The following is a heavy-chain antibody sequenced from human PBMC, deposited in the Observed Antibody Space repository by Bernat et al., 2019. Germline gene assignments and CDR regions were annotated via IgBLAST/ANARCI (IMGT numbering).Heavy chain of an antibody. CDR3: ARDYYYGSGSGPGYYYYYYMDV. D-gene: IGHD3-10*01. J-gene: IGHJ6*03. CDR2: IWYDGSNK. Sequence: QVQLVESGGGVVQPGRSLRLSCAASGFTFSSYGMHWVRQAPGKGLEWVAVIWYDGSNKYYADSVKGRFTISRDNSKNTLYLQMNSLRAEDTAVYYCARDYYYGSGSGPGYYYYYYMDVWGKGTTVTVSS. CDR1: GFTFSSYG. V-gene: IGHV3-33*01.